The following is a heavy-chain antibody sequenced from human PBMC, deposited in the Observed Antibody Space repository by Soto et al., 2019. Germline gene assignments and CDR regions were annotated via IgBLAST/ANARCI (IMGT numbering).Heavy chain of an antibody. CDR2: LYPGGIT. CDR3: ARDLRVRGGGMDV. CDR1: GFTVSSVH. J-gene: IGHJ6*02. V-gene: IGHV3-53*01. Sequence: HPGGSLRLSCAASGFTVSSVHMSWVRQAPGKGPECVSVLYPGGITYYSDSVMGRFTISRDNSKNILTLQMNSLRVDDTAIYYCARDLRVRGGGMDVWGQGTTVTVSS. D-gene: IGHD3-10*01.